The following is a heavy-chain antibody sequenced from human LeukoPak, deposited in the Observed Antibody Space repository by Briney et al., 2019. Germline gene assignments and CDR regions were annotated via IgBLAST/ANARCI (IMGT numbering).Heavy chain of an antibody. V-gene: IGHV1-69*01. J-gene: IGHJ4*02. CDR2: IIPIFGTA. D-gene: IGHD3-22*01. Sequence: SVKVSCKASGGTFSSYAISWVRQAPGQGLEWMGGIIPIFGTANYAQKFQGRVTITADESTSTAYMELSNLRSEDTAVYYCARDRPVYYDSSGPFDYWGQGTLVTVSS. CDR3: ARDRPVYYDSSGPFDY. CDR1: GGTFSSYA.